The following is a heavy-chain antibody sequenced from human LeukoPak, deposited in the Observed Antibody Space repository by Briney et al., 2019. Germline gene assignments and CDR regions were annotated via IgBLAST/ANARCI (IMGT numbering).Heavy chain of an antibody. CDR2: ISAYNGNT. V-gene: IGHV1-18*01. Sequence: ASVKVSCKASGYTFTSYGISWVRQAPGQGLEWMGWISAYNGNTNYAQELQGRVTMTTDTSTSTAYMELSRLRSDDTAVYYCAREDSGEWLGLYFQHWGQGTLVTVSS. CDR3: AREDSGEWLGLYFQH. D-gene: IGHD3-3*01. CDR1: GYTFTSYG. J-gene: IGHJ1*01.